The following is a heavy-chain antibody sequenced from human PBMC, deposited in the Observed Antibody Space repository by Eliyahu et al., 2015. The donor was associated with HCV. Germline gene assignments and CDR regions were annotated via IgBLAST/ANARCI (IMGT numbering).Heavy chain of an antibody. Sequence: QVQLVESGGGVVQPGRSLRLSCAASGFTFSSYGMHWVRQAPGKGLEWVAVISYDGSNKYYADSVKGRFTISRDNSKNTLYLQMNSLRAEDTAVYYCVGGGSGWYDPDYYYGMDVWGQGTTVTVSS. CDR1: GFTFSSYG. J-gene: IGHJ6*02. CDR3: VGGGSGWYDPDYYYGMDV. V-gene: IGHV3-30*03. D-gene: IGHD6-19*01. CDR2: ISYDGSNK.